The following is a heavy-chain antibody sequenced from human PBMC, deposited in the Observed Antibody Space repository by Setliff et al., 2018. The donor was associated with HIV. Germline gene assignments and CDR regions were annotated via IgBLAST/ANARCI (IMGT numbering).Heavy chain of an antibody. J-gene: IGHJ6*03. CDR2: IYYSGST. CDR1: GGSVSSGSYY. V-gene: IGHV4-61*01. Sequence: PSLTCTVSGGSVSSGSYYWSWIRQPPGKGLEWIGYIYYSGSTNYNPSLKSRVTISVDTSKNQFSLKLSSVTAADTAVYYCARGDYYSYYMDVWGKGTTVTVSS. CDR3: ARGDYYSYYMDV.